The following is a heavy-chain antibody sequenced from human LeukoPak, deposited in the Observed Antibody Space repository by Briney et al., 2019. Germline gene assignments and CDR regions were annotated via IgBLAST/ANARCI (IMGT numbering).Heavy chain of an antibody. CDR1: GYTFTGYY. D-gene: IGHD3-22*01. CDR2: ISTDSGGT. V-gene: IGHV1-2*02. CDR3: ARDPMNKYDSHSYSVIPRAFTY. J-gene: IGHJ4*02. Sequence: ASVKVSCKASGYTFTGYYMHWVRQAPGQGPEWMGWISTDSGGTSSAHKLQGRVTMTIDTSTSTAYMELRSLRSDDTAAYYCARDPMNKYDSHSYSVIPRAFTYWGQGTLVTVSS.